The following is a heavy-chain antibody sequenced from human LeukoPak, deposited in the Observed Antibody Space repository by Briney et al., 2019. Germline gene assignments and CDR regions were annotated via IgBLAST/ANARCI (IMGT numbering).Heavy chain of an antibody. V-gene: IGHV4-34*01. CDR2: INHSGST. Sequence: PSETLSLTCAVYGGSFSGYYWSWIRQPPGKGLEWIGEINHSGSTNYNPSLKSRVTISVDTSKNQFSLKLGSVTAADTAVYYCASTEVVVVAATTYNWFDPWGQGTLVTVSS. D-gene: IGHD2-15*01. CDR3: ASTEVVVVAATTYNWFDP. CDR1: GGSFSGYY. J-gene: IGHJ5*02.